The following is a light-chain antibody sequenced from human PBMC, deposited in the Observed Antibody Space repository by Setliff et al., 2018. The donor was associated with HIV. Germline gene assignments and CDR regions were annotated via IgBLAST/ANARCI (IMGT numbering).Light chain of an antibody. CDR3: SSYTSSNPYV. CDR2: EVS. V-gene: IGLV2-14*01. Sequence: ALTQPASVSGSPGQSITISCTGTSSDIGVYNYVSWYQQHPGKAPKLMIYEVSNRPSGVSNRFSGSKSGNTASLTISGLQAEDEADYYCSSYTSSNPYVFGTGAKGTVL. J-gene: IGLJ1*01. CDR1: SSDIGVYNY.